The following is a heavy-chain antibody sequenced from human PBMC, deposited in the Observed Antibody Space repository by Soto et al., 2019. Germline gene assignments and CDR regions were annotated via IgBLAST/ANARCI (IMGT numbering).Heavy chain of an antibody. CDR3: AMSSSGWYQTFDY. D-gene: IGHD6-19*01. Sequence: GGSLRLSCAASGFTFSSYSMSWVRQAPGKGLEWVSTISGSGGSPYYADSVKGRFTISRDNSKNTPYLQMNSLRAEDTAVYYCAMSSSGWYQTFDYWGQGTLVTVSS. J-gene: IGHJ4*02. V-gene: IGHV3-23*01. CDR1: GFTFSSYS. CDR2: ISGSGGSP.